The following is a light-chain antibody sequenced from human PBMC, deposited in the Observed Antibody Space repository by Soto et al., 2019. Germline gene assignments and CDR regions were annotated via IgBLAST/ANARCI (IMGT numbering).Light chain of an antibody. CDR3: SSYTSSSAVV. J-gene: IGLJ2*01. V-gene: IGLV2-14*01. Sequence: QSALTQPASVSGSPGQSITISCTGTSSDVGGYNYVSWYQQHPGKAPKLMIYEVSNRPSGVSNRFSGSKSGNTASLTISGLQTEEEDDYYCSSYTSSSAVVFGGGTKVTVL. CDR2: EVS. CDR1: SSDVGGYNY.